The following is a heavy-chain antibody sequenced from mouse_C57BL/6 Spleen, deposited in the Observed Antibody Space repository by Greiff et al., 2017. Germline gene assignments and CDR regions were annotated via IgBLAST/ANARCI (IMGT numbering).Heavy chain of an antibody. CDR3: ARRSNSFYFDY. CDR1: GFTFSDYY. J-gene: IGHJ2*01. CDR2: ISNGGGST. Sequence: EVQRVESGGGLVQPGGSLKLSCAASGFTFSDYYMYWVRPTPEKRLEWVAYISNGGGSTYYPDTVKGRFTISRDNAKNTLYLQMSRLKSEDTAMYYCARRSNSFYFDYWGQGTTLTVSS. D-gene: IGHD4-1*01. V-gene: IGHV5-12*01.